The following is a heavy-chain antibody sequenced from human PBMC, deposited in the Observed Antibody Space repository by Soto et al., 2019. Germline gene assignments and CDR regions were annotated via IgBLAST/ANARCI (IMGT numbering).Heavy chain of an antibody. V-gene: IGHV3-15*07. Sequence: EVQLVESGGGLVKPGESLRLSCAVSDFSFSDAWINWVRHAPGKGLEWVGRIKSKADGGTTDFAAPMKGRFAVSRDDSKNLAYLQIYSLKTEDTAVYYSSTDSHLTGILVRLDYWGHGTLVTVSS. CDR1: DFSFSDAW. CDR2: IKSKADGGTT. D-gene: IGHD2-8*02. J-gene: IGHJ4*01. CDR3: STDSHLTGILVRLDY.